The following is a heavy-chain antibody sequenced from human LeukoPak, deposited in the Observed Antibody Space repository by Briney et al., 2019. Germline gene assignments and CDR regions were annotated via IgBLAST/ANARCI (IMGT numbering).Heavy chain of an antibody. J-gene: IGHJ6*03. CDR3: AKDFSSASYTYYYYYMDV. Sequence: PSETLSLTCTVSGGSISSSGKYGAWIRQPPGKGLEWIGSIYYSGNTYYNPSLKSRVTISLDTSKNQFSLKVSSVTAADTAIYYCAKDFSSASYTYYYYYMDVWGKGTTVTVSS. V-gene: IGHV4-39*07. CDR1: GGSISSSGKY. D-gene: IGHD6-25*01. CDR2: IYYSGNT.